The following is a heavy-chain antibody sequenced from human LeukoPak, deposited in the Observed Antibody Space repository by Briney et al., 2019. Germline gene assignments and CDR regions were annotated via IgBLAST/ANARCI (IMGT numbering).Heavy chain of an antibody. D-gene: IGHD5-24*01. V-gene: IGHV3-74*01. CDR1: GFTFSSYW. CDR3: ARGAPYRDSDDY. Sequence: GGSLRLSCAASGFTFSSYWMHWVRQAPGKGLVWVSRINGDGSSTRDADSVKGRFTISRDNAKSSLYLQVNSLRVDDTAVYYCARGAPYRDSDDYWGQGTLVTVSS. J-gene: IGHJ4*02. CDR2: INGDGSST.